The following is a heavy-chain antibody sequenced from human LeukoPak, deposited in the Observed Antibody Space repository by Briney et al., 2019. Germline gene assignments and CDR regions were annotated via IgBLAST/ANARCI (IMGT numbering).Heavy chain of an antibody. J-gene: IGHJ5*01. CDR2: INPSGSDK. V-gene: IGHV3-7*01. CDR1: GFTLSNSW. CDR3: GRWRVNAGLDS. D-gene: IGHD6-13*01. Sequence: GGSLRLSCAGSGFTLSNSWMGWVRQAPGKGLEWVANINPSGSDKYYVDSAEGRFTVFKDNAKNSVYLQMNSLRVEDTGIYYCGRWRVNAGLDSWGQGTLVSVSA.